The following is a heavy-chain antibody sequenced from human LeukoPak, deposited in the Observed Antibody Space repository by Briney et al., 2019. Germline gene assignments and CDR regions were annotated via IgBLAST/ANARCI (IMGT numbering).Heavy chain of an antibody. CDR1: GGSISSYY. CDR3: ARGDYDSSGQNWFDP. D-gene: IGHD3-22*01. V-gene: IGHV4-59*01. CDR2: IYYSGST. J-gene: IGHJ5*02. Sequence: SETLPLTCTVSGGSISSYYWSWIRQPPGKGLEWIGYIYYSGSTNYNPSLKSRVTISVDTSKNQFSLKLSSVTAADTAVYYCARGDYDSSGQNWFDPWGQGTLVTVSS.